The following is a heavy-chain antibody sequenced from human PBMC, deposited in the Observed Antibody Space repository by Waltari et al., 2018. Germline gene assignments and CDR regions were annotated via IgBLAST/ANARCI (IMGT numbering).Heavy chain of an antibody. Sequence: EVLLVEAGGSLVKPGGSLRLSCAGSGFSFSNAWMTWIRQAPGKGLEWVGRIKNKIDGGTIDYAAPLKGRFTISREDSKNTLYLQMNSLKIEDTAVYYCTTRTWADGFDIWGQGTMVTVSS. CDR2: IKNKIDGGTI. D-gene: IGHD7-27*01. CDR1: GFSFSNAW. J-gene: IGHJ3*02. V-gene: IGHV3-15*02. CDR3: TTRTWADGFDI.